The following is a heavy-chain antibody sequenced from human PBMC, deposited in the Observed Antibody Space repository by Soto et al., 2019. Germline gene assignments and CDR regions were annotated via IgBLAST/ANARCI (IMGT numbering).Heavy chain of an antibody. J-gene: IGHJ6*02. CDR2: IYYSGST. CDR1: GGSISSGGYY. CDR3: ARDPNYDFWSGYYSTDLYYYYGMDV. V-gene: IGHV4-61*08. D-gene: IGHD3-3*01. Sequence: PSETLSLTCTVSGGSISSGGYYWSWIRQPPGKGLEWIGYIYYSGSTNYNPSLKSRVTISVDTSKNQFSLKLSSVTAADTAVYYCARDPNYDFWSGYYSTDLYYYYGMDVSGQGTTVTVSS.